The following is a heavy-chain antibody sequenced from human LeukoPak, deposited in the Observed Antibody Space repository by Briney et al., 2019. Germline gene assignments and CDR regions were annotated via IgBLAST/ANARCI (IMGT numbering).Heavy chain of an antibody. J-gene: IGHJ3*02. V-gene: IGHV4-59*08. CDR2: IYYSGST. Sequence: SESLSLTCTVSGGSISSYYWSWIRQPPGKGLEWIGYIYYSGSTNYNPSLKSRVTISVDTSKNQVSLKVSSVTAADTAVYHCARHGEVGANDAFDIWGQGTMVTVSS. CDR3: ARHGEVGANDAFDI. D-gene: IGHD1-26*01. CDR1: GGSISSYY.